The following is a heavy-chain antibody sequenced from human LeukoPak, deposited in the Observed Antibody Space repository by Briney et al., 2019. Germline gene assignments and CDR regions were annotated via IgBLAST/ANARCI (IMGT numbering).Heavy chain of an antibody. CDR1: GFTFSSYS. J-gene: IGHJ6*03. D-gene: IGHD2-15*01. V-gene: IGHV3-21*01. CDR3: AKDQGGSCYSCYMDV. CDR2: ISSSSSYI. Sequence: GGSLRLSCSASGFTFSSYSMNWVRQAPGKGLEWVSSISSSSSYIYYADSVKGRFTISRDNAKNSLYLQMNSLRAEDTAVYYCAKDQGGSCYSCYMDVWGKGTTVTVSS.